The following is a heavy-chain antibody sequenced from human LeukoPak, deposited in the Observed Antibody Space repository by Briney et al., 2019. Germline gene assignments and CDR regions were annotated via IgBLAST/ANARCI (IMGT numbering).Heavy chain of an antibody. Sequence: GGSLRLSCAASGFTVGSNYMSWVRQAPGKGLEWVAVIWYDGSNKYYADSVKGRFTISRDNSKNTLYLQMNSLRAEDTAVYYCARGSGSYDYWGQGTLVTVSS. CDR3: ARGSGSYDY. V-gene: IGHV3-33*08. D-gene: IGHD1-26*01. J-gene: IGHJ4*02. CDR1: GFTVGSNY. CDR2: IWYDGSNK.